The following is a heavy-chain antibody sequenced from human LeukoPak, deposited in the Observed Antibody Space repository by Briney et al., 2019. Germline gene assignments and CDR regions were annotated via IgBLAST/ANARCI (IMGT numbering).Heavy chain of an antibody. CDR2: ISGNGNNI. V-gene: IGHV3-43*02. CDR1: GFTFEDYA. D-gene: IGHD3-3*01. J-gene: IGHJ4*02. CDR3: AKDLPQYYDFWSGYYGGFDY. Sequence: GGAPRPPCSAPGFTFEDYAMHWVRQGPGKGLGWVSLISGNGNNIYYADSVKGRFTISRDNSKNSLYLQMNSLRTEDTALYYCAKDLPQYYDFWSGYYGGFDYWGQGTLVTVSS.